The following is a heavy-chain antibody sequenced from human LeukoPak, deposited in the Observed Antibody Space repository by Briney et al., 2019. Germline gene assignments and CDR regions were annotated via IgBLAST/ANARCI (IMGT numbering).Heavy chain of an antibody. Sequence: SETLSLTCAVYGGSFSGYYWSWIRQPPGKGLEWIGEINHSGSTNYNPSLKSRVTISVDTSKNQFSLKLSSVTAADTAVYYCARDRDYGDSHDAFDIWGQGTMVTVSS. CDR3: ARDRDYGDSHDAFDI. V-gene: IGHV4-34*01. CDR2: INHSGST. CDR1: GGSFSGYY. J-gene: IGHJ3*02. D-gene: IGHD4-17*01.